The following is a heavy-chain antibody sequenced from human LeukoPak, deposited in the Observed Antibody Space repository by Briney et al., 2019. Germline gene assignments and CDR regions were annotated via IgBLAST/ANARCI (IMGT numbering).Heavy chain of an antibody. D-gene: IGHD2/OR15-2a*01. V-gene: IGHV1-24*01. CDR1: GYTLSELS. CDR2: FDPEDGET. Sequence: ASVKVSCKVSGYTLSELSMHWVRQAPGKGLVGMGGFDPEDGETIYAQKFQGRVTMTEDTSTDTAYMELSSLRSEDTAVYYCASISSHFLRPPYFAYWGQGTLVTVSS. CDR3: ASISSHFLRPPYFAY. J-gene: IGHJ4*02.